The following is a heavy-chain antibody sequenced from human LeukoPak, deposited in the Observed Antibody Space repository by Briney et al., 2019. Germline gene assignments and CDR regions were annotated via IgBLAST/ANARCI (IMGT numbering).Heavy chain of an antibody. V-gene: IGHV4-38-2*02. CDR2: IYHSGRT. Sequence: ASETLSLTCTVSGYSISSGYYWGWIRQPPGKGLEWIGSIYHSGRTFYNPSLKSRVTISVDTSKNQFSLKLTSVTAADTAVYYCARYYYDSSGYYYRGLFDYWGQGTLVTVSS. D-gene: IGHD3-22*01. CDR3: ARYYYDSSGYYYRGLFDY. J-gene: IGHJ4*02. CDR1: GYSISSGYY.